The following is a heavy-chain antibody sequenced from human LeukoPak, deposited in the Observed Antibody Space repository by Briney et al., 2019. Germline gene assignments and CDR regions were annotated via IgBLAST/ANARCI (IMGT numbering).Heavy chain of an antibody. J-gene: IGHJ4*02. D-gene: IGHD6-6*01. CDR1: GFTFSSYA. V-gene: IGHV3-23*01. CDR2: ISGSGGST. Sequence: GGSLRLSCAASGFTFSSYAVSWVRQAPGKGLEWVSGISGSGGSTNYADSVKGRFTISRDNSKNTVYLQMNSLRAEDTAVYYCAKASNIVARPFDYWGQGTLVTVSS. CDR3: AKASNIVARPFDY.